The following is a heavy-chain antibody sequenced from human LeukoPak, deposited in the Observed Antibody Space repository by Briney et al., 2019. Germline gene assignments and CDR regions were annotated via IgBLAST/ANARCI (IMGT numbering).Heavy chain of an antibody. V-gene: IGHV1-69*05. CDR2: IIPIFGTA. CDR3: AIASYYDSSGYYYVGFDY. J-gene: IGHJ4*02. Sequence: SVKVSCKASGGTFSSYAISWVRQAPGQGLEWMGGIIPIFGTANYAQKFQGRVTITTDESTSTAYMELSSLRSEDTAVYYCAIASYYDSSGYYYVGFDYWGQGTLVTVSS. CDR1: GGTFSSYA. D-gene: IGHD3-22*01.